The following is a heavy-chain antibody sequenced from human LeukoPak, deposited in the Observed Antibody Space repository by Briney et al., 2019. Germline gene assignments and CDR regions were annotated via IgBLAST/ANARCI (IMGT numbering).Heavy chain of an antibody. Sequence: SQTLSLTCAVSGGSISSGGSSWSWLRQPPGKGLEWIGYIYDSGTTYYNPSLKSRVTISIDRSKNQFSLKLNSVSAADTAVYYCARAPQSWSYFDYWGQGHLVTVSS. CDR3: ARAPQSWSYFDY. J-gene: IGHJ4*02. D-gene: IGHD6-13*01. CDR1: GGSISSGGSS. V-gene: IGHV4-30-2*01. CDR2: IYDSGTT.